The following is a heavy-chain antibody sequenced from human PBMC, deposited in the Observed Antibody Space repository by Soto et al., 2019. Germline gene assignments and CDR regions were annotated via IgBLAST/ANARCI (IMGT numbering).Heavy chain of an antibody. CDR3: ARGTGNKYYDMNV. J-gene: IGHJ6*02. CDR1: GFTFSSYG. D-gene: IGHD1-1*01. V-gene: IGHV3-33*01. Sequence: QVLLVESGGGVAQPGRSLRLSCAASGFTFSSYGMHWVRQAPGKGLEWVSLIWYDGSNEDYVDSVKGRFTISRDNSKNTLYLHMTSSRAEDMAVYYCARGTGNKYYDMNVWGQGTTVTFSS. CDR2: IWYDGSNE.